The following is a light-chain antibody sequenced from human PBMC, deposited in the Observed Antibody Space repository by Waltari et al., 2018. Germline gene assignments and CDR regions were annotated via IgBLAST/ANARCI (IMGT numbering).Light chain of an antibody. CDR2: AAS. Sequence: DIQLTQSPSSLSASVGDRVTIICRASQRISRYLNWYQHKAGEAPKVLIFAASSLHSGVPSRFSGSGSGTDFSLTVSSLQPEDFATYYCQQTYTSLPTFGQGTKVEIK. CDR1: QRISRY. V-gene: IGKV1-39*01. J-gene: IGKJ1*01. CDR3: QQTYTSLPT.